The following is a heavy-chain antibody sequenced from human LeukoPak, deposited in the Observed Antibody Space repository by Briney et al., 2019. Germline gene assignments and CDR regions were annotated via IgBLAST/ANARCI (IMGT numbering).Heavy chain of an antibody. Sequence: PSETLSLTCAVYGGSFSGYYWSWLRQPPGKGLEWIGEINHSGSTNYNPSLKSRVTISVDTSKNQFSLKLSSVTAADTAVYYCARELPRAAPYYYYYYYMDVWGKGTTVTVSS. J-gene: IGHJ6*03. CDR3: ARELPRAAPYYYYYYYMDV. D-gene: IGHD6-6*01. CDR1: GGSFSGYY. V-gene: IGHV4-34*01. CDR2: INHSGST.